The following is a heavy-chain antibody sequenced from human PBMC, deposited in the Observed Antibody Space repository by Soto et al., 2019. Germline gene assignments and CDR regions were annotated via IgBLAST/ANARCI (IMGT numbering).Heavy chain of an antibody. Sequence: QVQLVQSGAEVKEPGASVKVSCKASGYTFTSYTIHWVRQAPGQRLEWMGWINAGNGNTKYSQKFRGRVTITRDTFARTAYMELSSLISEDTAVFYCARGSDTAMGGYWGQGTLVTASS. CDR3: ARGSDTAMGGY. CDR2: INAGNGNT. J-gene: IGHJ4*02. D-gene: IGHD5-18*01. CDR1: GYTFTSYT. V-gene: IGHV1-3*01.